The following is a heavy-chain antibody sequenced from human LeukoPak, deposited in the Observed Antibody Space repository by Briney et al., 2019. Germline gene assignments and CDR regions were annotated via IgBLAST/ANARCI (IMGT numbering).Heavy chain of an antibody. D-gene: IGHD5-18*01. J-gene: IGHJ3*02. Sequence: ASVKVSCKASGYTFTSYYMHWVRQAPGQGLEWMGIINPSGGSTSYAQKFQGRVTMTRDMSTSTVYMELSSLRSEDTAVDYCARARSSYGYGDAFDIWGQGTMVTVSS. CDR3: ARARSSYGYGDAFDI. CDR1: GYTFTSYY. V-gene: IGHV1-46*01. CDR2: INPSGGST.